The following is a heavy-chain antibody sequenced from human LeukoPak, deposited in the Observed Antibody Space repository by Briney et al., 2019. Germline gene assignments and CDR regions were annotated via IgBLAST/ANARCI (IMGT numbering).Heavy chain of an antibody. CDR1: GFTFTTSA. CDR2: IVVGSGNT. V-gene: IGHV1-58*01. D-gene: IGHD1-26*01. CDR3: AAADSGSPYADDAFDI. J-gene: IGHJ3*02. Sequence: ASVKVSCTASGFTFTTSAVQWVRQARGQRLEWIGWIVVGSGNTNYAQKFQERVTITRDMSTSTAYMELSSLRSEDTAVYYCAAADSGSPYADDAFDIWGQGTMVTVSS.